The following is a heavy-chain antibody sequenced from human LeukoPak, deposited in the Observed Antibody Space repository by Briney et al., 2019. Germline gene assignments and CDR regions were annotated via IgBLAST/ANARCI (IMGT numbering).Heavy chain of an antibody. CDR1: GFTFSSYS. J-gene: IGHJ2*01. D-gene: IGHD5-12*01. Sequence: PGGSLRLSCAASGFTFSSYSMNWVRQAPGKGLEWVSSISSSSSYIYYADSVKGRFTISRDNAKNSLYLQMNSLRAEDTAVYYCARDPSGYEGIWYFDLWGRGTLVTVSS. V-gene: IGHV3-21*01. CDR3: ARDPSGYEGIWYFDL. CDR2: ISSSSSYI.